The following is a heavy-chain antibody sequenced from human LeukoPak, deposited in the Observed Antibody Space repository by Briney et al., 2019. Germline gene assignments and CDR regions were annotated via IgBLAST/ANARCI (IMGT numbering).Heavy chain of an antibody. Sequence: SETLSLTCAVYGGSFSGYYWSWIRQPPGKGLEWIGEINHSGSTNYNPSLKSRVTISVDTSKNQFSLKLSSVTAADTAMYYCARDRVKWLVYYYGMDVWGQGTTVTVSS. D-gene: IGHD6-19*01. CDR1: GGSFSGYY. CDR3: ARDRVKWLVYYYGMDV. J-gene: IGHJ6*02. CDR2: INHSGST. V-gene: IGHV4-34*01.